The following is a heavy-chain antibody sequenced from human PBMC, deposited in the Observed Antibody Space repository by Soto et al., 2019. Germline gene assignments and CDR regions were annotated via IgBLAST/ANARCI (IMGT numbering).Heavy chain of an antibody. CDR2: IYPGDSDT. D-gene: IGHD2-8*01. CDR3: ARGSFCTNGVCYSAGMDV. Sequence: EVQLVQSGAEVKKPGESLKISCKGSGYSFTSYWIGWVRQMPGKGLEWMGIIYPGDSDTRYSPSFQGQVTISADKSISTAYLQWSSLKASDTAMYYCARGSFCTNGVCYSAGMDVWGKGTTFTVSS. CDR1: GYSFTSYW. J-gene: IGHJ6*04. V-gene: IGHV5-51*01.